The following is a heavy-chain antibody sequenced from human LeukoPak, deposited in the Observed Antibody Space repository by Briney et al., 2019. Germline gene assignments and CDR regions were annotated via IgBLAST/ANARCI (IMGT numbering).Heavy chain of an antibody. CDR1: GGSISSSSAY. V-gene: IGHV4-39*01. Sequence: LSETLSLTCTVSGGSISSSSAYWGWIRQPPGKGLEWIGSIYYSKNTYYNPSLKSRVTISADTSKNQFSLTLGSVSATDTAVYYCVSPRGFIYSYFDYWGQGSLVTVSS. J-gene: IGHJ4*02. CDR2: IYYSKNT. CDR3: VSPRGFIYSYFDY. D-gene: IGHD5-18*01.